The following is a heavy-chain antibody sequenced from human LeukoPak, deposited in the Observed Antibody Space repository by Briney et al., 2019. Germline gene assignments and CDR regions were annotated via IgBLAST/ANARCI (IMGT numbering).Heavy chain of an antibody. D-gene: IGHD6-19*01. CDR2: IKSKTDGGTT. V-gene: IGHV3-15*01. CDR1: GYTFSNAW. J-gene: IGHJ4*02. Sequence: GGSLRLSCAASGYTFSNAWMSWVRQAPGKGLEWVGRIKSKTDGGTTDYAAPVKGRFTISRDDSKNTLYLQMNSLKTEDTAVYYCTTDHKPVAGKALKYFDYWSQGTLVTVSS. CDR3: TTDHKPVAGKALKYFDY.